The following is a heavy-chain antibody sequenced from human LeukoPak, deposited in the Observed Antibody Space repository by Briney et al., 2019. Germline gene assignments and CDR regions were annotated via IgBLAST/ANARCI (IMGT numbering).Heavy chain of an antibody. CDR3: AREQGGSGWSGFDY. CDR1: GFTLRNYA. Sequence: GGSLRLSCAPSIGFTLRNYAIHWVRQAPGKGLEWVAVISIDGSRQHYADFLVGRFTISRDNSKNTVSLQMSSLRAEDTAVYFCAREQGGSGWSGFDYWGQGTLVTVSS. D-gene: IGHD6-19*01. J-gene: IGHJ4*02. CDR2: ISIDGSRQ. V-gene: IGHV3-30*15.